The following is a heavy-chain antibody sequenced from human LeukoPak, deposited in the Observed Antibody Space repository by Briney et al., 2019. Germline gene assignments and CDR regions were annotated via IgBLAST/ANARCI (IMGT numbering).Heavy chain of an antibody. CDR1: GGTFSSYA. J-gene: IGHJ3*02. CDR2: IIPIFGTA. CDR3: ARDLVGAVAGWDAFDI. V-gene: IGHV1-69*13. D-gene: IGHD6-19*01. Sequence: GASVKVSCKASGGTFSSYAISWVRQAPGQGLEWMGGIIPIFGTANYAQKFQGRVTITADESTSTAYMELSSLRSEDTAVYYCARDLVGAVAGWDAFDIWGQGTMVTVSS.